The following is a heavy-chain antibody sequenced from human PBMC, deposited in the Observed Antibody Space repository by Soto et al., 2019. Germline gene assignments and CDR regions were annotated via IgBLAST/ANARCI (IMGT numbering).Heavy chain of an antibody. CDR3: ARGLVLLWFGELLYENWFDP. CDR1: GGSISSGGYC. D-gene: IGHD3-10*01. Sequence: SETLSLTCTVSGGSISSGGYCWSWIRQHPGKGLEWIGYIYYSGSTYYNPSLKSRVTISVDTSKNQFSLKLSSVTAADTAVYYCARGLVLLWFGELLYENWFDPWGQGTLVTVSS. J-gene: IGHJ5*02. CDR2: IYYSGST. V-gene: IGHV4-31*03.